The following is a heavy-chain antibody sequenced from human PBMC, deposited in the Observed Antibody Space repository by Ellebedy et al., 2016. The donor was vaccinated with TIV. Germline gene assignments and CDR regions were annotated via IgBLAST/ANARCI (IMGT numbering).Heavy chain of an antibody. CDR3: ARTYYDFWSGYQHFFDY. D-gene: IGHD3-3*01. Sequence: SETLSLXXTVSGGSISSGGYYWSWIRQHPGKGLEWIGYIYYSGSTYYNPSLKSRVTISVDTSKNQFSLKLSSVTAADTAVYYCARTYYDFWSGYQHFFDYWGQGTLVTVSS. J-gene: IGHJ4*02. CDR1: GGSISSGGYY. V-gene: IGHV4-31*03. CDR2: IYYSGST.